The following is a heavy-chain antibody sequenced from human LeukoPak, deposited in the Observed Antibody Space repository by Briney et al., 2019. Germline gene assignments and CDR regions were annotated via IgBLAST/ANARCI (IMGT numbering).Heavy chain of an antibody. V-gene: IGHV1-69*02. CDR3: AVSSPKPLYSSGWYTFGDFDY. Sequence: SVKVSCKASGGTFSSYTISWVRQAPGQGLEWMGRIIPILGIANYAQKFQGRVTMTRDTSTSTVYMELSSLRSEDTAVYYCAVSSPKPLYSSGWYTFGDFDYWGQGTLVTVSS. J-gene: IGHJ4*02. CDR2: IIPILGIA. CDR1: GGTFSSYT. D-gene: IGHD6-19*01.